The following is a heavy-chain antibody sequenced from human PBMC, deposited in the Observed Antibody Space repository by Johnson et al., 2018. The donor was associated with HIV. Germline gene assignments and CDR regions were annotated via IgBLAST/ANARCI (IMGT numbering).Heavy chain of an antibody. CDR1: ELTSSNYA. CDR3: ARGFSKDDAFDI. J-gene: IGHJ3*02. Sequence: VQLVESGGGLVQPGGSLRLSCVASELTSSNYAISWVRQAPGQGLEWVANIKQDGSEKYYVDSVKGRFTISRDNAKNSLYLQMNSLRAEDTALYYCARGFSKDDAFDIWGQGTMVTVSS. CDR2: IKQDGSEK. V-gene: IGHV3-7*03.